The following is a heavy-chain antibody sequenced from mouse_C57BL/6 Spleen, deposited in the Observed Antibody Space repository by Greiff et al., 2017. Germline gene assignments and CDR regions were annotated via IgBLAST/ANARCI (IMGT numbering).Heavy chain of an antibody. CDR1: GFTFSSYT. V-gene: IGHV5-9*01. CDR3: ARQGKTAQATFAY. J-gene: IGHJ3*01. CDR2: ISGGGGNT. Sequence: EVKVVESGGGLVKPGGSLKLSCAASGFTFSSYTMSWVRQTPEKRLEWVATISGGGGNTYYPDSVKGRFTISRDNAKNTLYLQMSSLRSEDTALYYCARQGKTAQATFAYWGQGTLVTVSA. D-gene: IGHD3-2*02.